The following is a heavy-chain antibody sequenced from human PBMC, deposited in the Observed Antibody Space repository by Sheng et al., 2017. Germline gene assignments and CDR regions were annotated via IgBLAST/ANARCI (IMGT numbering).Heavy chain of an antibody. Sequence: DVQVVEWGGDLVQPGGSLRLSCAVSGFTFNTHWMNWVRQAPGKGLEWVANIEPGGSEKYYVDSVEGRFTISRDNTKNQVYLQVGSLRAEDTAVYYCMTATGYWGQGNPGSPSPQ. CDR3: MTATGY. D-gene: IGHD1-1*01. CDR2: IEPGGSEK. V-gene: IGHV3-7*03. J-gene: IGHJ4*02. CDR1: GFTFNTHW.